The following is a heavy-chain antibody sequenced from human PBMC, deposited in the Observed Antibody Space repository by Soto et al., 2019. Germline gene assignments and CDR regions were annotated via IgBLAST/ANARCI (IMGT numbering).Heavy chain of an antibody. Sequence: QVQLVESGGGVVQPGRSLRLSCAASGFTFSSYAMHWVRQAPGKGLEWVAVISYDGSNKYYADSVKGRFTISRDNSKNTLYLQMNSLIAEHTAVYYCAAPHTPLVPLSCYFHLWCRGTLVTVSS. V-gene: IGHV3-30-3*01. CDR1: GFTFSSYA. D-gene: IGHD6-13*01. J-gene: IGHJ2*01. CDR2: ISYDGSNK. CDR3: AAPHTPLVPLSCYFHL.